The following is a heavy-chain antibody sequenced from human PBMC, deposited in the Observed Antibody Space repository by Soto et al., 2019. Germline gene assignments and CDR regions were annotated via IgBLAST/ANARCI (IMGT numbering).Heavy chain of an antibody. CDR3: ARDWQLLAPYALGF. D-gene: IGHD6-19*01. J-gene: IGHJ6*02. V-gene: IGHV3-33*01. CDR2: IWYDGSNK. CDR1: GFTFSGHA. Sequence: QVQVVESGGGVVQPGRSLRLSCTASGFTFSGHAMHWVRQPPGKGLEWVAQIWYDGSNKYYADSVKGRFTISRDNSKNTLYVEMDSLRVEDTAVYYWARDWQLLAPYALGFLGQGTSVTVSS.